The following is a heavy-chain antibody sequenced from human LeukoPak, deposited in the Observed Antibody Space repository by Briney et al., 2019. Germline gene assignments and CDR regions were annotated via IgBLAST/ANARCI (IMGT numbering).Heavy chain of an antibody. CDR3: ARGPYYYDSSGGYYYYYYGMDV. Sequence: SQTLSLTCTVSGGSISSGGYYWSWIRQHPGKGLEWIGYIYYSGSTYYNPSLKSRVTISVDTSKNQFSLKLSSVTAADTAVYYCARGPYYYDSSGGYYYYYYGMDVWGQGTTVTVSS. CDR2: IYYSGST. J-gene: IGHJ6*02. D-gene: IGHD3-22*01. V-gene: IGHV4-31*03. CDR1: GGSISSGGYY.